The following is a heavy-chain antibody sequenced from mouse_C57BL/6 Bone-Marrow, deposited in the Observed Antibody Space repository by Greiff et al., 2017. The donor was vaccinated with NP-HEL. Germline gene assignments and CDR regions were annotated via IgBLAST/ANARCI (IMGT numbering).Heavy chain of an antibody. Sequence: VQLQQSGPGLVQPSQSLSITCTVSGFSLTSFGVPWVRQSPERGREWLGVRWRGESLDYNAAFLPRLSITKDNSKSQVVLKMNSLQADDSAIYHGANPRWLFPSFDYWGQGTTLTVSS. J-gene: IGHJ2*01. CDR1: GFSLTSFG. D-gene: IGHD2-3*01. CDR2: RWRGESL. V-gene: IGHV2-5*01. CDR3: ANPRWLFPSFDY.